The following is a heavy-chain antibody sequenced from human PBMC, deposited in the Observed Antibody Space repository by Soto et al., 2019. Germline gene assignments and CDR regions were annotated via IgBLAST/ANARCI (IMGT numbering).Heavy chain of an antibody. CDR1: GYTFTRYY. V-gene: IGHV1-2*04. Sequence: QVQLVQSGAEVKKPGASVKVSCKASGYTFTRYYMHWVRQAPGQGLEWMGWINPNSGGTNYAQKFQGWVTMTRDTSISTAYMELSRLRSDDTAVYYCARVPPYCGGDCYPDYWGQGTLVTVSS. D-gene: IGHD2-21*02. CDR3: ARVPPYCGGDCYPDY. J-gene: IGHJ4*02. CDR2: INPNSGGT.